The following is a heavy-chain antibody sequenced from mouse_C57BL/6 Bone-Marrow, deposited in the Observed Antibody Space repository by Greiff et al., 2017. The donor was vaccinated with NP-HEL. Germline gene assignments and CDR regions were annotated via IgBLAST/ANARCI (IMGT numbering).Heavy chain of an antibody. J-gene: IGHJ4*01. CDR2: LSSGGSYT. Sequence: DVMLVESGGDLVKPGGSLKLSCAASGFTFSSYGMSWVRQTPDKRLEWVATLSSGGSYTYYPDRVKGRFTISRDKSKNTLYLQMSSLKSEDTAMYYCASLTTVVATDAMDYWGQGTSVTVSS. V-gene: IGHV5-6*02. D-gene: IGHD1-1*01. CDR3: ASLTTVVATDAMDY. CDR1: GFTFSSYG.